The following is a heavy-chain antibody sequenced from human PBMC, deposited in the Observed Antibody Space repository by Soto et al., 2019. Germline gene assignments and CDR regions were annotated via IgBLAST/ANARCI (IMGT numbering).Heavy chain of an antibody. CDR1: GDSVSSKSAT. V-gene: IGHV6-1*01. CDR3: ANMDDV. J-gene: IGHJ4*02. D-gene: IGHD3-10*02. Sequence: PSQTLSLTCAISGDSVSSKSATWNWIRQFPSRGLEWLGRTYYRSKWHNEYAVSVKSRITINPDTSKNQFSLQLNSVTPEDTAVCYCANMDDVWGQGTLVTVSS. CDR2: TYYRSKWHN.